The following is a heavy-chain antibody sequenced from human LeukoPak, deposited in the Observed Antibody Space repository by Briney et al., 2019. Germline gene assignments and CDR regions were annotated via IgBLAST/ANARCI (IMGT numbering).Heavy chain of an antibody. CDR1: GYTFTGYY. V-gene: IGHV1-2*02. CDR2: INPNSGAT. J-gene: IGHJ5*02. CDR3: ARGRFGEWDNWFDP. Sequence: GSVNVSCKASGYTFTGYYIHWVRQAPGQGLEWMAWINPNSGATNYAQKFQGRVTMTRDTSISTAYMELSRLTSDDTAVYFCARGRFGEWDNWFDPWGQGTLVTVSS. D-gene: IGHD3-10*01.